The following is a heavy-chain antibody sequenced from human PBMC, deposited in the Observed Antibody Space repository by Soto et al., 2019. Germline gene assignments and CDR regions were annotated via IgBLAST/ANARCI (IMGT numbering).Heavy chain of an antibody. CDR2: ISYDGSNK. Sequence: GGSLRLSCAASGFTFSSYGMHWVRQAPGKGLEWVAVISYDGSNKYYADSVKGRFTISRDNSKNTLYLQMNSLRAEDTAVYYCAKAPISVGSGSYSKYYFDYWGQGTLVTVSS. CDR1: GFTFSSYG. V-gene: IGHV3-30*18. D-gene: IGHD1-26*01. CDR3: AKAPISVGSGSYSKYYFDY. J-gene: IGHJ4*02.